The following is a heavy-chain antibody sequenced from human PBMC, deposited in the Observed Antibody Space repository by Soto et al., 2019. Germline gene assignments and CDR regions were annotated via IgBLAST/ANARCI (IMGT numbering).Heavy chain of an antibody. CDR3: ARRAETNGWNGFGADKYYFDF. CDR2: MNPNTGNS. D-gene: IGHD1-1*01. CDR1: GYTFTSYD. V-gene: IGHV1-8*01. Sequence: ASVKVSCKAFGYTFTSYDIYWVRQATGQGLEWMGWMNPNTGNSAYAQKFQGRVTVTSDTSINTVHMELSSLRSEDTAVYYCARRAETNGWNGFGADKYYFDFWGQGTLVTVSA. J-gene: IGHJ4*02.